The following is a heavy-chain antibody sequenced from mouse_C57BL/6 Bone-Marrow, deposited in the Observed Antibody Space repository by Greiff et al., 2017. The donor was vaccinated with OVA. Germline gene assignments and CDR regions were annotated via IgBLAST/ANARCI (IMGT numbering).Heavy chain of an antibody. Sequence: VQLQQPGAELVMPGASVKLSCKASGYTFTSYWMHWVKQRPGQGLEWIAEIDPSDSYTNYNQKFKGKSTLTVDKSSSTAYMQLSSLTSEDSAVYYCARSAAAFFDYWGQGTTLTVSS. CDR1: GYTFTSYW. CDR3: ARSAAAFFDY. CDR2: IDPSDSYT. D-gene: IGHD6-1*01. J-gene: IGHJ2*01. V-gene: IGHV1-69*01.